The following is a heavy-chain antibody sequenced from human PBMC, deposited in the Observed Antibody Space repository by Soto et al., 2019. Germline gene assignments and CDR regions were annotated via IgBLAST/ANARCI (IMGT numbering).Heavy chain of an antibody. V-gene: IGHV1-69*01. J-gene: IGHJ4*02. CDR3: ARGYYYDSSGYYSRYYFDY. CDR2: INPIFGTA. Sequence: QVQLVQSGAEVKKPGSSVKVSCKASGGTFSSYAISWVRQAPGQGLEWRGGINPIFGTANYAKKFQGRVTITADVSTSTAYMELRSLRSEDTAVYYCARGYYYDSSGYYSRYYFDYWGQGTLVTVSS. D-gene: IGHD3-22*01. CDR1: GGTFSSYA.